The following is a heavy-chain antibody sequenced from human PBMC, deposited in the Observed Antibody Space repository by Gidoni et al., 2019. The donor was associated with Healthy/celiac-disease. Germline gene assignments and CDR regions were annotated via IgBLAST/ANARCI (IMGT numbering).Heavy chain of an antibody. CDR3: ARASYGDIHGGEYFDH. CDR1: GCSISSGGYS. D-gene: IGHD4-17*01. CDR2: IYHSGST. Sequence: QLQLQESGSGLVKPSQTLSLPCAVSGCSISSGGYSWCWIRQPPGKGLEWIGYIYHSGSTYYNPSLKSRVTISVDRSKNQFSLKLSSVTAADTAVYYCARASYGDIHGGEYFDHWGQGTLVTVSS. V-gene: IGHV4-30-2*01. J-gene: IGHJ4*02.